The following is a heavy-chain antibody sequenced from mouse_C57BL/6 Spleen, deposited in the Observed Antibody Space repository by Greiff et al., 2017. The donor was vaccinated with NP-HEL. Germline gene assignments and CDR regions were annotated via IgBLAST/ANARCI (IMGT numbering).Heavy chain of an antibody. J-gene: IGHJ1*03. CDR1: GYSFTGYY. CDR3: ARYDYDLWYFDV. CDR2: INPSTGGT. Sequence: VQLQQSGPELVKPGASVKISCKASGYSFTGYYMNWVKQSPEKSLEWIGEINPSTGGTTYNQKFKAKATLTVDKSSSTAYMQLKSLTSEDFAVYYCARYDYDLWYFDVWGTGTTVTVSS. V-gene: IGHV1-42*01. D-gene: IGHD2-4*01.